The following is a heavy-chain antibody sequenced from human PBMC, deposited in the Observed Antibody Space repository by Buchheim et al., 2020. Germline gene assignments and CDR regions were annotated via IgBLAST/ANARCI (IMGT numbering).Heavy chain of an antibody. D-gene: IGHD1-26*01. Sequence: QVQLVESGGGVVQPGRSLRLSCAASGFTFSSYGMHWVRQAPGKGLEWVAVIWYDGSNKYYADSVKGRFTISRDNSKNTLYLQMNSLRAEDTAVYYCARGDSGSYLGDFDYWGRGTL. CDR2: IWYDGSNK. V-gene: IGHV3-33*01. J-gene: IGHJ4*02. CDR3: ARGDSGSYLGDFDY. CDR1: GFTFSSYG.